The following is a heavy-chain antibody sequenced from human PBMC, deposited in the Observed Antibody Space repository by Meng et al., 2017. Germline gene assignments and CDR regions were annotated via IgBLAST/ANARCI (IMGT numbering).Heavy chain of an antibody. CDR1: GGSISRSNW. CDR3: ARFLYYYDSSGYAED. D-gene: IGHD3-22*01. V-gene: IGHV4-4*02. J-gene: IGHJ4*02. Sequence: QVQLEEWGPVLGKPSGTLCLTCAVYGGSISRSNWWRWVRQPPGKGLEWIGEIYHSGSTNYNPSLKSRVTISVDKSKNQFSLKLSSVTAADTAVYYCARFLYYYDSSGYAEDWGQGTLVTVSS. CDR2: IYHSGST.